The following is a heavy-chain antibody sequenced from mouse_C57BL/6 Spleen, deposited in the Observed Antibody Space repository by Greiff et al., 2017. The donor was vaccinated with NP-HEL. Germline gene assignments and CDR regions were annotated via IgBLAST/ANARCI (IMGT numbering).Heavy chain of an antibody. CDR1: GYTFTSSW. Sequence: QVQLQQPGAELVKPGASVKLSCKASGYTFTSSWMHWVKQRPGQGLEWIGMIHPNSGSTNYNEKFKSKATLTVDKSSSTAYMQLSSLTSEDSAVYYCAIYYGSSPGWFAYWGQGTLVTVSA. CDR3: AIYYGSSPGWFAY. J-gene: IGHJ3*01. CDR2: IHPNSGST. V-gene: IGHV1-64*01. D-gene: IGHD1-1*01.